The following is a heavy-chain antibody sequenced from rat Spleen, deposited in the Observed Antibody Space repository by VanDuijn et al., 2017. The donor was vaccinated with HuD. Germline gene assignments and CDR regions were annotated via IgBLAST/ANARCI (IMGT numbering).Heavy chain of an antibody. V-gene: IGHV5-31*01. J-gene: IGHJ1*01. Sequence: EVQLVESGGGLVQPGRSLKLSCVASGFTFNNYWMTWIRQAPGKGLEWVASITNTGGSTYYPHSVKGRFTISRDNAKSTLYLQMNSLRSENTATYYCKREGYNYHWYFDFWGPGTMVTVSS. CDR2: ITNTGGST. CDR1: GFTFNNYW. D-gene: IGHD1-5*01. CDR3: KREGYNYHWYFDF.